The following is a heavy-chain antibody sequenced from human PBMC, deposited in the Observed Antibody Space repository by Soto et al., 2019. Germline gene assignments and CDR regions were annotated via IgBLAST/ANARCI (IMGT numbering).Heavy chain of an antibody. CDR1: GYTFTSYG. CDR2: ISAYNRNT. V-gene: IGHV1-18*01. J-gene: IGHJ4*02. D-gene: IGHD6-13*01. Sequence: QVQLVQSGAEVKKPGASVKVSCKASGYTFTSYGLSWVRQAPGQGLEWMGWISAYNRNTNYAQKLQGRVTMTTDTSTSTAYMELRSLRSDATAGYYGARVIASAADFDYWGQGTLVTVSS. CDR3: ARVIASAADFDY.